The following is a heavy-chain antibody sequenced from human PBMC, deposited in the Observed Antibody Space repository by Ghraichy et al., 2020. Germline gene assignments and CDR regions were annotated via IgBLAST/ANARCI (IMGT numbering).Heavy chain of an antibody. CDR3: AREKGVAVAGTDY. Sequence: GGSLRLSCTASGFTFRSYSMNRVRQAPGKGLEWVSFISSSSSYIYFADSVKGRFTISRDNAQNSLFLQMNSLRAEDTAVYYCAREKGVAVAGTDYWGQGTLVTVSS. CDR2: ISSSSSYI. V-gene: IGHV3-21*01. J-gene: IGHJ4*02. CDR1: GFTFRSYS. D-gene: IGHD6-19*01.